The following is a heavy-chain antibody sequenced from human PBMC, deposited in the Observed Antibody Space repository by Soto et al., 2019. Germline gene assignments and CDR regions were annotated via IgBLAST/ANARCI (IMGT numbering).Heavy chain of an antibody. J-gene: IGHJ5*02. Sequence: SETLSLTCTVSGGSTSSYYWSWIRQPPGKGLEWIGYIYYSGSTNYNPSLKSRVTISVDTSKNQFSLKLSSVTAADTAVYYCARDLRRGGYCSGGSCSNRFDPWGQGTLVTVSS. V-gene: IGHV4-59*01. CDR3: ARDLRRGGYCSGGSCSNRFDP. CDR2: IYYSGST. D-gene: IGHD2-15*01. CDR1: GGSTSSYY.